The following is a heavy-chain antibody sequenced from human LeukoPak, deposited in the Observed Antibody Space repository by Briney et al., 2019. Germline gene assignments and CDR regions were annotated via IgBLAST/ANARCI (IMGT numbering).Heavy chain of an antibody. CDR2: IYYSGST. J-gene: IGHJ4*02. D-gene: IGHD6-6*01. CDR1: GGSISSYY. V-gene: IGHV4-59*01. CDR3: ARNRQYSSSLHFDY. Sequence: SETLSLTCTVSGGSISSYYWSWIRQPPGKGLEWIGYIYYSGSTNYNPSLKSRVTISVDTSKNQFSLKLSSVTAADTAVYYCARNRQYSSSLHFDYWGQGTLVTVSS.